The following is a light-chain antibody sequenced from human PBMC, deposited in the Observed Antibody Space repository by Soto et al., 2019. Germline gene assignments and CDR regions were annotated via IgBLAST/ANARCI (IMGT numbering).Light chain of an antibody. CDR2: KAS. CDR1: QSISSW. Sequence: DIQMTQSPSTLSASVGDRVTITCRASQSISSWLAWYQQKPGKAPKLLIYKASSLESGVPSRFSGSGSGTEFTLTISSPQPDDFATYYCQQYNSYWTFGQ. CDR3: QQYNSYWT. V-gene: IGKV1-5*03. J-gene: IGKJ1*01.